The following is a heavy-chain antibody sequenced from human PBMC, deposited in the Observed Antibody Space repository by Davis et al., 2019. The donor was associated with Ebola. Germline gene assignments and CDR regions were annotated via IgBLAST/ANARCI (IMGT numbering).Heavy chain of an antibody. CDR1: GFTFSSYA. D-gene: IGHD4-11*01. CDR2: INSDGSTT. CDR3: VRSFAYTNYGGYGWDV. Sequence: GESLKISCAASGFTFSSYAMSWVRQAPGKGLMWVARINSDGSTTHYADSVKGRFTISRDNSKNTLYLQMDSLRAEDTAVYYCVRSFAYTNYGGYGWDVWGQGTTVTVSS. J-gene: IGHJ6*02. V-gene: IGHV3-74*01.